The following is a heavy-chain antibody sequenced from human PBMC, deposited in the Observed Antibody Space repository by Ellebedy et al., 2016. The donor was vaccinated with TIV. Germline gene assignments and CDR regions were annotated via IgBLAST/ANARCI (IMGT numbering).Heavy chain of an antibody. CDR1: GGSLSDNY. V-gene: IGHV4-59*01. CDR2: LYYTGST. D-gene: IGHD5/OR15-5a*01. CDR3: VSSVSMDAFDL. Sequence: GSLRLSCAVSGGSLSDNYWTWIRQPPGKGLEWIGYLYYTGSTNYNPSLKNRVTISVNTPRNQFSLKLSSVTAADTAVYYCVSSVSMDAFDLWGQGTMVTVSS. J-gene: IGHJ3*01.